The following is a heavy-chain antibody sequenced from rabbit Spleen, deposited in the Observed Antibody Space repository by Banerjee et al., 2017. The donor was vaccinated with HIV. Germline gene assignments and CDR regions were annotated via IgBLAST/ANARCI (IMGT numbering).Heavy chain of an antibody. V-gene: IGHV1S45*01. CDR1: GFSFSDRDV. CDR2: INTYTGKS. CDR3: ARDLIGIIGWNFYL. D-gene: IGHD1-1*01. Sequence: QEQLEESGGGLVKPEGSLTLTCKASGFSFSDRDVMCWVRQAPGKGLEWIACINTYTGKSVYASWAIGRFTISRTSSITVTLQMTSLTAADTATYFCARDLIGIIGWNFYLWGPGTLVTVS. J-gene: IGHJ4*01.